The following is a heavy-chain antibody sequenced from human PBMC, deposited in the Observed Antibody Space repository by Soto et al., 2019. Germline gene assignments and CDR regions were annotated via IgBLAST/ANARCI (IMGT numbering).Heavy chain of an antibody. CDR1: GFVFKDAS. CDR3: TRLISAAQDY. CDR2: VRDRAYNYAT. D-gene: IGHD3-10*01. V-gene: IGHV3-73*01. J-gene: IGHJ4*02. Sequence: EVLLVESGGGLVQPGGSLKLSCAASGFVFKDASIHWVRQVSGKGLEWVGRVRDRAYNYATAYAASVKGRFTISRDDSTKTAYLQMNSLKTEYTAIYYCTRLISAAQDYWGQGTLVTVSS.